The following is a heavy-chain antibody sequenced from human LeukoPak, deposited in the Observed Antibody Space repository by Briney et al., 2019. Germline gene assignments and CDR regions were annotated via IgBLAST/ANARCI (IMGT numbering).Heavy chain of an antibody. V-gene: IGHV3-30*02. CDR2: ISYGGFNK. D-gene: IGHD1-26*01. J-gene: IGHJ3*02. CDR1: GFTFSSYG. CDR3: AKKSIVGATGDAFDI. Sequence: GGSLRLSCAASGFTFSSYGMSWVRQAPGKGLEWVASISYGGFNKYYADSLKGRFTISRDNSKNTLYLQMNSLRAEDTAVYYCAKKSIVGATGDAFDIWGQGTMVIVSS.